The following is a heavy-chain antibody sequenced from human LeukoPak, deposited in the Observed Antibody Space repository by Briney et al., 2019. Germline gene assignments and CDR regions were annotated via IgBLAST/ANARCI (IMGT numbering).Heavy chain of an antibody. D-gene: IGHD2-15*01. Sequence: SETLSLTCTVSGGSISSSGYYWGWIRQPPGKGLEWIGIIYYSGSTYYNPSLNSRVTISIDTSKNQFSLKLSSVTAEDTAVYYCARDGEVVVAATYYYGMDVWGQGTTVTVSS. CDR3: ARDGEVVVAATYYYGMDV. J-gene: IGHJ6*02. CDR2: IYYSGST. CDR1: GGSISSSGYY. V-gene: IGHV4-39*07.